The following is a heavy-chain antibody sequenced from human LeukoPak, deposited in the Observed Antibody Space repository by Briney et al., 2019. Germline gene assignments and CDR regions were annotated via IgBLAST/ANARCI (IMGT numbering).Heavy chain of an antibody. J-gene: IGHJ4*02. CDR1: GYTIRNSG. CDR3: ARLYGSGSYNFDY. D-gene: IGHD3-10*01. Sequence: ASVKVSCKASGYTIRNSGVTWVRQAPGQGLEWMGCINPYNGNTNYAQMFQGRVTMTTDTSTSTAYMELRSLRSDDTAVYYCARLYGSGSYNFDYWGQGTLVTVSS. CDR2: INPYNGNT. V-gene: IGHV1-18*01.